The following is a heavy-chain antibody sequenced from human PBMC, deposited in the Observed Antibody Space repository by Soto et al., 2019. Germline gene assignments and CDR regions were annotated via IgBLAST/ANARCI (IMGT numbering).Heavy chain of an antibody. CDR3: AREIAVAPFRLRYFDY. Sequence: SETLSLTCTVSGGSISSYYWSWIRQPPGKGLEWIGYIYYSGSTNYNPSLKSRVTISVDTSKNQFSLKLSSVTAADTAVYYCAREIAVAPFRLRYFDYWGQRTLVTVSS. D-gene: IGHD6-19*01. CDR2: IYYSGST. J-gene: IGHJ4*02. V-gene: IGHV4-59*01. CDR1: GGSISSYY.